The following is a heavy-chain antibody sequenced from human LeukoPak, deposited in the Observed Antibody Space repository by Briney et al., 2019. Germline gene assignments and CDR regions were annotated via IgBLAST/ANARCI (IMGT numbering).Heavy chain of an antibody. V-gene: IGHV1-8*01. CDR1: GYTFTSYD. CDR3: ARDLPSGRRAFDI. Sequence: ASVKVSCKASGYTFTSYDINWVRQAIGQGLEWMGWMNPNSGNTGYAQKFQGRVTMTTDTSTSTAYMELRSLRSDDTAVYYCARDLPSGRRAFDIWGQGTMVTVSS. J-gene: IGHJ3*02. CDR2: MNPNSGNT. D-gene: IGHD1-26*01.